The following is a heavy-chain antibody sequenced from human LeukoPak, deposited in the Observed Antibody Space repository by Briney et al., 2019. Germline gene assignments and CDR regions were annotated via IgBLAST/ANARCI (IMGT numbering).Heavy chain of an antibody. CDR3: ASPAHGSGSYFPFDY. V-gene: IGHV3-48*02. CDR2: ISSGSSTI. D-gene: IGHD3-10*01. J-gene: IGHJ4*02. Sequence: GGSLRLSCAASGFTFSSCSMNWVRQAPGKGLEWVSYISSGSSTIYYADSVEGRFTISRDNAKNSLYLQMNSLRDEDTAVYYCASPAHGSGSYFPFDYWGQGTQVTVSS. CDR1: GFTFSSCS.